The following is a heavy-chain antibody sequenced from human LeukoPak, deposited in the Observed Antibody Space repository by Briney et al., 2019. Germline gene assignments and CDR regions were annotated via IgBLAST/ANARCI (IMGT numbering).Heavy chain of an antibody. Sequence: PGGSLRLSSAASGFTFSSYWMSWVRQAPGKGLEWVANIKQDGSEKYYVDSVKGRFTISRDNAKNSLYLQMNSLRAEDTAVYYCARVFSGSYLGLHYYYYMDVWGKGTTVTVSS. CDR1: GFTFSSYW. J-gene: IGHJ6*03. D-gene: IGHD1-26*01. CDR2: IKQDGSEK. V-gene: IGHV3-7*01. CDR3: ARVFSGSYLGLHYYYYMDV.